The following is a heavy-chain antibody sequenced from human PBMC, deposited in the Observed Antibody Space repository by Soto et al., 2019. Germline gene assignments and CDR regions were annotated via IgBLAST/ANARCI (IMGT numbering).Heavy chain of an antibody. J-gene: IGHJ4*02. D-gene: IGHD3-10*01. CDR2: IYYSGST. V-gene: IGHV4-39*01. CDR1: GGSISSSSYY. CDR3: ARASITMVRGVILPPDY. Sequence: SETLSLTCTVSGGSISSSSYYWGWIRQPPGKGLEWIGSIYYSGSTYYNPSLKSRVTISVDTSNNQFSLKLSSVTAADTAVYYCARASITMVRGVILPPDYWGQGTLVTVSS.